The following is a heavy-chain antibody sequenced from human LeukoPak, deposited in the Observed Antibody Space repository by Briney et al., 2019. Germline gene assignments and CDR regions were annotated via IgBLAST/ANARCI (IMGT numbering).Heavy chain of an antibody. Sequence: PSETLSLTCTVSGGSISSYYWSWVRQPPGKGVEWIGYIYYSGSTNYNPSLKSRVTISVDTSKNQFSLKLSSVTAADTAVYYCARHGRVSGWYYWGQGTLVTVSS. D-gene: IGHD6-19*01. V-gene: IGHV4-59*08. CDR3: ARHGRVSGWYY. CDR2: IYYSGST. J-gene: IGHJ4*02. CDR1: GGSISSYY.